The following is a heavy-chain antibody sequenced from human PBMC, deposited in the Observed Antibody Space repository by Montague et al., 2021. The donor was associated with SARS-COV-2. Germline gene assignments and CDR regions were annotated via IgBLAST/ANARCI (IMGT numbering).Heavy chain of an antibody. CDR2: IGTAGDT. D-gene: IGHD3-10*01. Sequence: SLRLSCAASGFTFSSYDMHWVRQATGKGLEWVSAIGTAGDTYYPGSVKGRSTISRENAKNSLYLQMNSLRAGDTAVYYCARGETYYHGSGSYFSLRYYYGLDVWGQGTTVTVSS. CDR1: GFTFSSYD. J-gene: IGHJ6*02. V-gene: IGHV3-13*01. CDR3: ARGETYYHGSGSYFSLRYYYGLDV.